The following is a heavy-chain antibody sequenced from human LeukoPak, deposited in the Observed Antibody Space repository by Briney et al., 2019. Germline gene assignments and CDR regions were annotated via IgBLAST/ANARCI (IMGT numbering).Heavy chain of an antibody. CDR1: GFTFSDYY. J-gene: IGHJ3*02. CDR2: ISSSSSYI. CDR3: ARERRGVTVIIDAFDI. V-gene: IGHV3-21*01. D-gene: IGHD2-21*02. Sequence: GGSLRLSCVGSGFTFSDYYMNWVRQAPGKGLEWVSSISSSSSYIYYADSVIGRFTISRDNAKNSLYLHMNSLRAEDTAVYYCARERRGVTVIIDAFDIWGQGTMVTVSS.